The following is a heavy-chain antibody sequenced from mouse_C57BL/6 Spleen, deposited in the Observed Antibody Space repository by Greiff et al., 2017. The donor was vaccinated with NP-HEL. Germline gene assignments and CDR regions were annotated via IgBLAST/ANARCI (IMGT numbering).Heavy chain of an antibody. Sequence: EVQLQQSGAELVKPGASVKLSCTASGFNIKDYYMHWVQQRPEQGLEWIGRIDPEDGETKYAPKFQGRATITADTSTNTAYLQLSSLTSEDTAVYYCDSSGYVGNRFDYWGQGTTLTVSA. V-gene: IGHV14-2*01. D-gene: IGHD3-2*02. CDR3: DSSGYVGNRFDY. J-gene: IGHJ2*01. CDR1: GFNIKDYY. CDR2: IDPEDGET.